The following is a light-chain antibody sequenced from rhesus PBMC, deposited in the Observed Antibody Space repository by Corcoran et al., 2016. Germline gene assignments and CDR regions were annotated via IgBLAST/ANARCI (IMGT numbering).Light chain of an antibody. CDR1: QSLLDSDGDTH. J-gene: IGKJ2*01. V-gene: IGKV2-78*01. CDR3: MQTLQTPCS. Sequence: DIVLTQTPLSLPVTPGEPASISCRSSQSLLDSDGDTHLHWYLQKPGQSPQLRLYLVSNRASGVHDRFSGSGSGTYFTLKISRVKAEDFVVYYCMQTLQTPCSFGQGTKVEIK. CDR2: LVS.